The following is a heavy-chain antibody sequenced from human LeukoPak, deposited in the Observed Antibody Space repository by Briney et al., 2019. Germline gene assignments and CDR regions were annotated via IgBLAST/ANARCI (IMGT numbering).Heavy chain of an antibody. CDR1: GYSFTSCR. CDR3: ARGLRPPYYDFWSGSYYFDY. Sequence: GESLKISCKGSGYSFTSCRIGWVRQMPGKGLEWMGIIYPGDSDTRYSPSFQGQVTISADKSISTAYLQWSSLKASDTAMYYCARGLRPPYYDFWSGSYYFDYWGQGTLVTVSS. V-gene: IGHV5-51*01. D-gene: IGHD3-3*01. CDR2: IYPGDSDT. J-gene: IGHJ4*02.